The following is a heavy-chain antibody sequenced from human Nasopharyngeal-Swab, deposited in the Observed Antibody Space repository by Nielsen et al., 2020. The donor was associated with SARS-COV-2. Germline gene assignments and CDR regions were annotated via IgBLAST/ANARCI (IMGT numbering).Heavy chain of an antibody. Sequence: GSLRLSCAVSGGSLSKYYWSWIRLPPGKGLEWIGEVNHLGDTNYNPSLRRRLTISVDTSRNQFSLNLTSVTAADTALYYCATSYYNFWSDYDKLASWTQGTLVTSPQ. CDR1: GGSLSKYY. CDR3: ATSYYNFWSDYDKLAS. J-gene: IGHJ5*02. V-gene: IGHV4-34*08. D-gene: IGHD3-3*01. CDR2: VNHLGDT.